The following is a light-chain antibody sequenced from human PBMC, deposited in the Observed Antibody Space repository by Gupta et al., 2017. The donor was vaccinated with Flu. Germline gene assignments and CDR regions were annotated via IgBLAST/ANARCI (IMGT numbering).Light chain of an antibody. J-gene: IGKJ4*01. V-gene: IGKV1-5*03. CDR2: KAS. Sequence: DIQMTQSPSTLSASVGDTVTITCRASQTINNWLAWFQQRPGKAPKLLIYKASNLKSGVSSRFSGSQSGTEFTLTISGLQPDDFATYYCQQHLTYPLTFGGGTRIEI. CDR3: QQHLTYPLT. CDR1: QTINNW.